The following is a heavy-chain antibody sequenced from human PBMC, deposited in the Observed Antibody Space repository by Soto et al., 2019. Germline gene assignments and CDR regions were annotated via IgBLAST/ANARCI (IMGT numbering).Heavy chain of an antibody. D-gene: IGHD3-22*01. J-gene: IGHJ4*02. CDR2: IYPGDSDT. Sequence: PGESLKISCQGSGYSFTSYWIGWVRQMPGKGLEWMGIIYPGDSDTRYSPSFQGQVTISADKSISTAYLQWSSLKASDTAMYYCARRGYYDSSGYYPFDYWGQGTLVTVSS. CDR1: GYSFTSYW. CDR3: ARRGYYDSSGYYPFDY. V-gene: IGHV5-51*01.